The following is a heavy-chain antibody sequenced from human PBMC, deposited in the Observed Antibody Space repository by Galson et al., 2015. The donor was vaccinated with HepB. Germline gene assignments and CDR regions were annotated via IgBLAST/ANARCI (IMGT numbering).Heavy chain of an antibody. CDR2: ISSSSSYI. V-gene: IGHV3-21*01. CDR3: ARDTSYDFWSRAIPYYFDY. J-gene: IGHJ4*02. D-gene: IGHD3-3*01. Sequence: SLRLSCAASGFTFSSYSMNWVRQAPGKGLEWVSSISSSSSYIYYADSVKGRFTISRDNAKNSLYLQMNSLRAEDTAVYYCARDTSYDFWSRAIPYYFDYWGQGTLVTVSS. CDR1: GFTFSSYS.